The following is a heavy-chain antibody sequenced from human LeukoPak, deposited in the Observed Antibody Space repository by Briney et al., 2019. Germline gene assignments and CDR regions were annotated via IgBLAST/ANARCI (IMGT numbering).Heavy chain of an antibody. V-gene: IGHV4-34*01. Sequence: SETLSLTCAVYGGSFSGYYWSWIRQPPGKGLEWIGEINHSGSTNYNPPLKSRVTISVDTSKNQFSLKLSSVTAADTAVYYCARVDSSSWYGYYYYYYMDVWGKGTTVTVSS. CDR1: GGSFSGYY. CDR2: INHSGST. J-gene: IGHJ6*03. CDR3: ARVDSSSWYGYYYYYYMDV. D-gene: IGHD6-13*01.